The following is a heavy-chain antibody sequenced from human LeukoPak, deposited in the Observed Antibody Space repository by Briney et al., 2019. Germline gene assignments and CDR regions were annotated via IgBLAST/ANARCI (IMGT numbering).Heavy chain of an antibody. CDR3: ARYYDFWSGYYPFDY. V-gene: IGHV3-21*01. CDR1: GFTFSSYS. CDR2: ISSSSSYI. J-gene: IGHJ4*02. Sequence: GGSLRLSCAASGFTFSSYSMKWLRQAPGKGLEWVSSISSSSSYIYYADSVKGRFTISRDNAKNSLYLQMNSLRAEDTAVYYCARYYDFWSGYYPFDYWGQGTLVTVSS. D-gene: IGHD3-3*01.